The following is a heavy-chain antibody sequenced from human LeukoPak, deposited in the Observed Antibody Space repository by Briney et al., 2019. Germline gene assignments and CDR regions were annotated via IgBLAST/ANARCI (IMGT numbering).Heavy chain of an antibody. CDR1: EYAVTGKS. CDR3: PRDSEGGSTGY. J-gene: IGHJ4*02. Sequence: SVKDSLKAWEYAVTGKSVDWGGRRPGQEIEWMGWINPNSGGTNYAQKFQGRVTMTRDTSISTAYMELSRLRSDDTAVYYCPRDSEGGSTGYWRQGTLVTVSS. V-gene: IGHV1-2*02. D-gene: IGHD1-14*01. CDR2: INPNSGGT.